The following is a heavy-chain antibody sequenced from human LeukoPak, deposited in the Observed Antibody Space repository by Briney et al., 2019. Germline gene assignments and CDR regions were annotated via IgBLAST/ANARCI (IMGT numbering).Heavy chain of an antibody. V-gene: IGHV3-23*01. D-gene: IGHD3-22*01. CDR1: GFTFSNYA. Sequence: GGSLRLSCSVSGFTFSNYAMNWVRQAPGKGLEWVSVISGGGSSTNYADSVKGRFTISRENSKNTLYLQMNSLRAEDTAVYYCAHTDSYYFDSGMVSWGQGALVTVSS. J-gene: IGHJ5*02. CDR3: AHTDSYYFDSGMVS. CDR2: ISGGGSST.